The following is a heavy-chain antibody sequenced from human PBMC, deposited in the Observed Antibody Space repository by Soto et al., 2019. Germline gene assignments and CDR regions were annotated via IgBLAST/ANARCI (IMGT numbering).Heavy chain of an antibody. J-gene: IGHJ4*02. D-gene: IGHD3-10*01. CDR1: GFSLSTARMG. V-gene: IGHV2-26*01. CDR2: NVSNHEK. CDR3: ARSMVRGNVGFDY. Sequence: GPTLVNTTQILPLTCTVSGFSLSTARMGVSWIRQPPGKALERPAHNVSNHEKSYSPSLKSRLTVSTDHAKSQVVLTMTNMDPVDKVTYHCARSMVRGNVGFDYWGQGTLVTVSS.